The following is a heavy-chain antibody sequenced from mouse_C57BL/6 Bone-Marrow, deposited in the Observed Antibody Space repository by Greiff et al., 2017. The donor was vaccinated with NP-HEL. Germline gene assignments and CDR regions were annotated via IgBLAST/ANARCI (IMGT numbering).Heavy chain of an antibody. V-gene: IGHV1-82*01. CDR1: GYAFSSSW. J-gene: IGHJ3*01. CDR3: APEWMGDY. Sequence: QVQLKESGPELVKPGASVKISCKASGYAFSSSWMNWVKQRPGKGLEWIGRIYPGDGDTNYNGKFKGKATLTPDKSSSTAYMQLSSLTSEDSAVYFCAPEWMGDYWGQGTLVTVSA. CDR2: IYPGDGDT. D-gene: IGHD2-3*01.